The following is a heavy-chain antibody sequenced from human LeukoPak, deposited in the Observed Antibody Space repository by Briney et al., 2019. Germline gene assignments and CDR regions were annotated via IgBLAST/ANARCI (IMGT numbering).Heavy chain of an antibody. CDR3: ARGDALRAPYDFWSGLYYYYYYMHV. D-gene: IGHD3/OR15-3a*01. V-gene: IGHV3-21*01. J-gene: IGHJ6*03. CDR2: ISSSSSYI. Sequence: GGSLRLSCAASGFTFSSYSMNWVRQAPGKGLEWVSSISSSSSYIYYADSVKGRFTISRDNAKNSLYLQMNSLRAEDTAVYYCARGDALRAPYDFWSGLYYYYYYMHVWGKGTTVTVSS. CDR1: GFTFSSYS.